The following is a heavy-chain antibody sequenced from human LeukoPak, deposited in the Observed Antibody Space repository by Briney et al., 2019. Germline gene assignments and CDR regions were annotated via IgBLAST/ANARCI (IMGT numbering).Heavy chain of an antibody. CDR1: GGSFSGYY. CDR3: ARGGDYDFWSGYPD. V-gene: IGHV4-34*01. J-gene: IGHJ4*02. CDR2: INHSGST. D-gene: IGHD3-3*01. Sequence: SETLSLTCAAYGGSFSGYYWSWIRQPPGKGLEWIGEINHSGSTNYNPSLKSRVTISVDTSKNQFSLKLSSVTAADTAAYYCARGGDYDFWSGYPDWGQGTLVTVSS.